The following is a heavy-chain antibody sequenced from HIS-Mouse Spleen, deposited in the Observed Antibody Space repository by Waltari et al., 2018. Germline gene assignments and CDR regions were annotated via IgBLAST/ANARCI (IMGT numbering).Heavy chain of an antibody. CDR2: INQSGST. CDR1: GGSFSGYY. D-gene: IGHD6-13*01. V-gene: IGHV4-34*01. J-gene: IGHJ4*02. Sequence: QVQLQQWGAGLLKPSETLSLTCAVYGGSFSGYYWSWIRQPPGKGLEWIGEINQSGSTNYNPSLKSRVTISVDTSKNQFSLKLSSVTAADTAVYYCARGGGGSSWYFDYWGQGTLVTVSS. CDR3: ARGGGGSSWYFDY.